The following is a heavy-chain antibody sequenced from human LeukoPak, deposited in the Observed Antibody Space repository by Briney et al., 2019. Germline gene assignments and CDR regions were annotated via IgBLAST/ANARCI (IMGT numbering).Heavy chain of an antibody. V-gene: IGHV1-2*02. CDR3: ARSYSGWGSEDY. Sequence: GASVKVSCKASGYSFTGRYIHWVRQAPGQGLEWVGWINPKSGGTSYAQEFRGRVTMTRDTSINTAYMDLSRLTSDDTAVYYCARSYSGWGSEDYWGQGTLVTVSS. CDR2: INPKSGGT. J-gene: IGHJ4*02. CDR1: GYSFTGRY. D-gene: IGHD3-10*01.